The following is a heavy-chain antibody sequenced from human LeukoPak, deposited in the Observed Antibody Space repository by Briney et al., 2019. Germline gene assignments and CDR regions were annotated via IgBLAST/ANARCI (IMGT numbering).Heavy chain of an antibody. CDR1: GGTFISYA. CDR3: ARGLGGDGLFDY. D-gene: IGHD5-24*01. CDR2: IIPIFGTA. V-gene: IGHV1-69*05. J-gene: IGHJ4*02. Sequence: GASVKVSCKASGGTFISYAISWVRQAPGQGLEWMGGIIPIFGTANYAQKFQGRITITTDESTSTAYMELSSLRSEDAAVYYCARGLGGDGLFDYWGQGTLVTVSS.